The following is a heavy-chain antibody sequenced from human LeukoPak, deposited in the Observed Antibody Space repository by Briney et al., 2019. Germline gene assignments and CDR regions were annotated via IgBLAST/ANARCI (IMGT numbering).Heavy chain of an antibody. Sequence: GGSLRLSCAASGFTFSSYSMNWVRQAPGEGLEWVSSISSSSSYIYYVDSVKGRFTISRDNAKNSLYLQMNSLRAEDTAVYYCARADYDNSGYYYPYYFDYWGQGTLVTVSS. J-gene: IGHJ4*02. D-gene: IGHD3-22*01. CDR3: ARADYDNSGYYYPYYFDY. CDR2: ISSSSSYI. V-gene: IGHV3-21*01. CDR1: GFTFSSYS.